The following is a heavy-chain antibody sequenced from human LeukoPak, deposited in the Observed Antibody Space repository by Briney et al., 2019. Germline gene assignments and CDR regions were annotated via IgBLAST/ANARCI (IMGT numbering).Heavy chain of an antibody. V-gene: IGHV1-69*04. CDR1: GGTFSSYA. Sequence: SVKGSCKACGGTFSSYAFSWVRQAPGQGLEWMGRIIPILGIANYAQKFQGRVTTTADKSTSTAYMELSSLRSEDTAVYYCARDDPAYSGYGYFDYWGQGTLVTVSS. CDR3: ARDDPAYSGYGYFDY. D-gene: IGHD5-12*01. J-gene: IGHJ4*02. CDR2: IIPILGIA.